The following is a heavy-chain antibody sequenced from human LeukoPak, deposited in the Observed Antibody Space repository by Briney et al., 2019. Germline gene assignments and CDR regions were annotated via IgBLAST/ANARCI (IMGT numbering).Heavy chain of an antibody. CDR1: GITFSTYS. CDR2: ISSSSSYI. V-gene: IGHV3-21*04. CDR3: ANLKADFWSGYSYYYYYYGMDV. Sequence: PGGSLRLSCAASGITFSTYSMNWVRQAPGKGLEWVSSISSSSSYIYYADSVKGRFTISRDNAKNTLYLQMNSLRAEDTAVYYCANLKADFWSGYSYYYYYYGMDVWGQGTTVTVSS. J-gene: IGHJ6*02. D-gene: IGHD3-3*01.